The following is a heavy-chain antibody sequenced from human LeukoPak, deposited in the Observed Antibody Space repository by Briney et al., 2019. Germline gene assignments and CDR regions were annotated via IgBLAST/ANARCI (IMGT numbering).Heavy chain of an antibody. CDR2: ISWDNDK. CDR3: AHRAVYSSGWYFDY. J-gene: IGHJ4*02. V-gene: IGHV2-5*02. Sequence: SGPTLVNPTQTLTLTCTFSGVSLSTDAVGVGWIRQPPGRALEWLALISWDNDKRYSSSLKSRLTISKDTSKNQVVLTVAKMDPVDTATYYCAHRAVYSSGWYFDYWGRGTLVTVSS. CDR1: GVSLSTDAVG. D-gene: IGHD6-19*01.